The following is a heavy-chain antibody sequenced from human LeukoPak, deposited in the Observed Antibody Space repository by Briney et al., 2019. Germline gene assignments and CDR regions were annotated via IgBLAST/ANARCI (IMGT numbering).Heavy chain of an antibody. Sequence: GASVKVSCKTSGYTFTNYGISWVRQAPGQGLEWMGWISPYNGNTIYAQKLQGRVTVTTDTSTSTAYMELRSLRSDDTAVYYCTRTVLDCKNGVCYDYWGQGTLATVSS. V-gene: IGHV1-18*01. CDR3: TRTVLDCKNGVCYDY. CDR1: GYTFTNYG. CDR2: ISPYNGNT. D-gene: IGHD2-8*01. J-gene: IGHJ4*02.